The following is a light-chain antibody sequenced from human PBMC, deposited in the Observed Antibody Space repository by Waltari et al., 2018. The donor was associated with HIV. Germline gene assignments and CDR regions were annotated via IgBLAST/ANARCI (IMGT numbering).Light chain of an antibody. J-gene: IGLJ3*02. CDR2: GNS. CDR3: QSYDSSLSGPWV. CDR1: SSNIGAGYD. V-gene: IGLV1-40*01. Sequence: QSVLTQPPSVSGAPGQRVTISCTGTSSNIGAGYDVHWYQQLHGTAPKLLIYGNSNRPSGVPDRFSGSKSGPSASLAITGLQAEDEADYYCQSYDSSLSGPWVFGGGTKLTVL.